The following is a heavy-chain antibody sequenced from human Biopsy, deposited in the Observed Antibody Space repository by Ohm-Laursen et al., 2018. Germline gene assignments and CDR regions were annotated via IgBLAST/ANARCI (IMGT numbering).Heavy chain of an antibody. CDR3: ARARIKTSGVLIPETYYFDS. CDR1: GDSISIYY. D-gene: IGHD3-3*01. CDR2: FYYSGST. V-gene: IGHV4-59*01. J-gene: IGHJ4*02. Sequence: TLSLTCNVSGDSISIYYWSWIRQPPGKGLEWIGNFYYSGSTNYNPSLKGRITMSLDRSKSQVSLRMNSVTAADTAVYYCARARIKTSGVLIPETYYFDSWGQGTLVTVSS.